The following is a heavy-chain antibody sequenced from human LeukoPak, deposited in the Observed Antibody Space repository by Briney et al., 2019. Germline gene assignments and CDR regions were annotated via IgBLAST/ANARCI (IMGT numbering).Heavy chain of an antibody. CDR1: GGTFSSYA. CDR2: IIPIFGTA. Sequence: ASVKVSCKASGGTFSSYAISWVRQAPGQGLEWMGGIIPIFGTANYAQKFQGRVTITADESTSTAYMELSSLRSEDTAVYYCARNSYGQYNYYYYYYMDVWGKGTTVTVSS. CDR3: ARNSYGQYNYYYYYYMDV. V-gene: IGHV1-69*13. J-gene: IGHJ6*03. D-gene: IGHD5-18*01.